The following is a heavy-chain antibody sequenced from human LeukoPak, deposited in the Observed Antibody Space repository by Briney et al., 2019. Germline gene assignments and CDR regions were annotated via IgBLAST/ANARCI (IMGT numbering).Heavy chain of an antibody. Sequence: SETLSLTCAVYGGSFSGYYWSWIRQPPGKGLEWIGEINHSGSTNYNPSLTSRVTISVDTSKNQFSLKLSSVTAADTAVYYCARAAGSIAAAADVWGQGTTVTVSS. CDR1: GGSFSGYY. J-gene: IGHJ6*02. CDR2: INHSGST. V-gene: IGHV4-34*01. CDR3: ARAAGSIAAAADV. D-gene: IGHD6-13*01.